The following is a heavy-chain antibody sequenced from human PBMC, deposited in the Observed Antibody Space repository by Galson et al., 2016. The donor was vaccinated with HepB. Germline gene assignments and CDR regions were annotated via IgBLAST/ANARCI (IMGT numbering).Heavy chain of an antibody. CDR3: ARGDSSYCNGGKCQNYAMDV. V-gene: IGHV4-61*02. CDR1: DGSLRSDNYY. D-gene: IGHD2-15*01. CDR2: IYSSGNT. Sequence: TLSLTCSVSDGSLRSDNYYWNWIRQPAGKGLQWIGRIYSSGNTNYHPSLRSRVTISLDTSKNQFSLRLNAVTAADTAVYFCARGDSSYCNGGKCQNYAMDVWGKGTTVTVSS. J-gene: IGHJ6*04.